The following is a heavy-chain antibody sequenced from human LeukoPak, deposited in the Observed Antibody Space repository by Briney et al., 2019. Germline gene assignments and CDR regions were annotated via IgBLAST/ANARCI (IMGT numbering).Heavy chain of an antibody. CDR3: ARATGDDYGDYGMDV. D-gene: IGHD4-17*01. V-gene: IGHV4-59*12. Sequence: SETLSLTCTVSGGSINSYYWSWIRQPPGKGLEWIAYIYYSGSTSYNPSLKGRVTISVDKSKNQFSLKLSSVTAADTAVYYCARATGDDYGDYGMDVWGQGTTVTVSS. CDR1: GGSINSYY. CDR2: IYYSGST. J-gene: IGHJ6*02.